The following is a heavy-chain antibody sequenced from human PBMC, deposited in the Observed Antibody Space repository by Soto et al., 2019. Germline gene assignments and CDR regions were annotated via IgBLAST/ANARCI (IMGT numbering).Heavy chain of an antibody. CDR2: ISGTGDGT. Sequence: GGSLRLSCAASGFTISSHAMSWVRQAPGKGLEWVASISGTGDGTYYGDSMKGRFTISRDSSSSALYLEMNNLRGEDTAVYFCTKSRRGILMVYGFGGMDVWGQGTTVTVSS. CDR1: GFTISSHA. V-gene: IGHV3-23*01. D-gene: IGHD2-8*01. J-gene: IGHJ6*02. CDR3: TKSRRGILMVYGFGGMDV.